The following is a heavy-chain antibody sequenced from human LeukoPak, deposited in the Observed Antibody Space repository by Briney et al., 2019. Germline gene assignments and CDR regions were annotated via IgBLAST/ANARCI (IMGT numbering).Heavy chain of an antibody. V-gene: IGHV3-7*01. CDR1: GFTFSSYW. D-gene: IGHD5-12*01. CDR2: IKQDASAK. Sequence: PGGSLRLSCAASGFTFSSYWMSWVRQAPGKGLEWVANIKQDASAKHYVDSVKGRFTISRDNAENPVYLQMNSLRAEDTAVYYCARCVTRGYCGDAFGIWGQGTMVAVSS. J-gene: IGHJ3*02. CDR3: ARCVTRGYCGDAFGI.